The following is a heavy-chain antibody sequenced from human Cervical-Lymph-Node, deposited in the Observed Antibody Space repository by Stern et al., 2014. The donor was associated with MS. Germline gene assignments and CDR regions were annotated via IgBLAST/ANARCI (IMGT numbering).Heavy chain of an antibody. CDR2: ILPIFGTA. Sequence: MQLVESGAAVKKPGSSVKVSCTTSGGTFSSYAISWVRQAPGQGLQWMGGILPIFGTANYDKKFPGSVTINTADTNSTACMALRSLRSEDTAVYYCASGELKEGWVRGMDVWGQGTTVTVSS. J-gene: IGHJ6*02. CDR1: GGTFSSYA. D-gene: IGHD1-26*01. CDR3: ASGELKEGWVRGMDV. V-gene: IGHV1-69*01.